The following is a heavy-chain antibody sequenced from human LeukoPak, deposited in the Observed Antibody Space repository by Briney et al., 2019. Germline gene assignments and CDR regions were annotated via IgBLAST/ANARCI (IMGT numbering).Heavy chain of an antibody. J-gene: IGHJ4*02. V-gene: IGHV3-21*06. D-gene: IGHD1-14*01. CDR2: ISSSSSYI. CDR3: ATETNGRHYDY. CDR1: GFTFSSYS. Sequence: GGSLRLSCAASGFTFSSYSMNWVRQAPGKGLEWVSSISSSSSYIYYADSVKGRFTISRDNVNNFLYLQMNSLRAEDTAVYYCATETNGRHYDYWGQGTLLTVSS.